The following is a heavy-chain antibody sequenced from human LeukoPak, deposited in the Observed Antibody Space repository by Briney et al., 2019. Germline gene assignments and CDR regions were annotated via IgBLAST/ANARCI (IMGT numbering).Heavy chain of an antibody. D-gene: IGHD3-22*01. Sequence: ASVKVSCKASGYTFTSYGISWVRQAPGQGLEWMGWISAYNGNTNYAQKLQGRVTMTTDTSTSTAYMELRSLRSDDTAVYYCAKDTYYYDSSGYYYNYFDYWGQGTLVTVSS. CDR1: GYTFTSYG. CDR3: AKDTYYYDSSGYYYNYFDY. V-gene: IGHV1-18*01. CDR2: ISAYNGNT. J-gene: IGHJ4*02.